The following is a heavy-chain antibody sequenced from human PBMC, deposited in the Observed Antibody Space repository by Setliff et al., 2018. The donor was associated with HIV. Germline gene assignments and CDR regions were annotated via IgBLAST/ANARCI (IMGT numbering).Heavy chain of an antibody. CDR1: GYTFTSYA. J-gene: IGHJ4*02. CDR2: INAGNGNT. Sequence: GASVKVSCKASGYTFTSYAMHWVRQAPGQRLEWMGWINAGNGNTKYSQKFQGRVTITRDTSASTAYMELSSLRAEDTAVYYCAKTSSSSEYYFDYWGQGTLVTVSS. CDR3: AKTSSSSEYYFDY. D-gene: IGHD6-13*01. V-gene: IGHV1-3*01.